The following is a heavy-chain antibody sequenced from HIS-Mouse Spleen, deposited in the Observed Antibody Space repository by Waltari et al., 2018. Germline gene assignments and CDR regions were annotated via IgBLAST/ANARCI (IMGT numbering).Heavy chain of an antibody. V-gene: IGHV1-2*02. D-gene: IGHD7-27*01. Sequence: QVQLVQSGAEVKKPGASVKVSCKSSGSTFTGSYMHWVRQAPGQGLGWMVWINPNSGGTNYAQKFQGRVTMTRETSISTAYMELGRLRSDDTAVYYCARDLTGDRDYWGQGTLVTVSS. CDR2: INPNSGGT. CDR1: GSTFTGSY. J-gene: IGHJ4*02. CDR3: ARDLTGDRDY.